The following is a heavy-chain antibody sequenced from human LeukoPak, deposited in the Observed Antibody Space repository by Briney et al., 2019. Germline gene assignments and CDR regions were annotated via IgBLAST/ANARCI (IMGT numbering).Heavy chain of an antibody. J-gene: IGHJ4*02. CDR2: IWYDGSNK. D-gene: IGHD2-2*01. CDR3: ARDPDFRVPSYLDY. V-gene: IGHV3-33*01. CDR1: GFTFSSYG. Sequence: GGSLRLSCAASGFTFSSYGMHWVRQAPGKGLEWVAVIWYDGSNKYYVDSVKGRFTISRDNSKNTLYLQMNSLRAEDTAVYYCARDPDFRVPSYLDYWGQGTLVTVSS.